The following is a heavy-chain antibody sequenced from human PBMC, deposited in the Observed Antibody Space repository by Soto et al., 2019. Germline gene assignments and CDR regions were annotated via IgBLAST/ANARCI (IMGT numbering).Heavy chain of an antibody. V-gene: IGHV3-9*01. Sequence: GGSLRLSCAASGFPFDDYAMHWVRQAPGKGLEWVSGISWNSGSIGYADSVKGRFTISRDNAKNSLYLQMNSLRAEDTALYYCAKDSPVRPRDYYYYMDVWGKGTTVTVSS. J-gene: IGHJ6*03. D-gene: IGHD3-10*02. CDR2: ISWNSGSI. CDR1: GFPFDDYA. CDR3: AKDSPVRPRDYYYYMDV.